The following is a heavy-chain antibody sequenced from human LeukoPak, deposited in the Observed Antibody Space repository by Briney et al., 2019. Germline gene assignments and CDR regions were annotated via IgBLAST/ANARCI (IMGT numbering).Heavy chain of an antibody. Sequence: PGGSLRLSCAASGFTFDDYAMHWVRQAPGKGLEWVSLISGDGGSTYYADSVKGRFTFSRDNSKNSLFLQLNSLRTEDTALYYCAKDIADGYNWGGFDYWGQGNLVSVSS. V-gene: IGHV3-43*02. CDR2: ISGDGGST. J-gene: IGHJ4*02. D-gene: IGHD5-24*01. CDR1: GFTFDDYA. CDR3: AKDIADGYNWGGFDY.